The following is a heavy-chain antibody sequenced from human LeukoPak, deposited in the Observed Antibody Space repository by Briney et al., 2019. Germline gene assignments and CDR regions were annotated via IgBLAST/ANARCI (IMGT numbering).Heavy chain of an antibody. J-gene: IGHJ4*02. V-gene: IGHV1-18*01. D-gene: IGHD5-18*01. CDR3: ARDLSDTAMAYFDY. CDR2: ISAYNGNT. Sequence: ASVKVSCKASGYTFTSYGISWVRQAPGQGLEWMGWISAYNGNTIYAQKLQGRVTMTTDTSTSTAYMELRSLRSDDTAVYYCARDLSDTAMAYFDYWGQGTLVTVSS. CDR1: GYTFTSYG.